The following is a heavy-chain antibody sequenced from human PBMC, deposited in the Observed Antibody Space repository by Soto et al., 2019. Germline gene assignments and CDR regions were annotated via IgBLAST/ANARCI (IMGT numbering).Heavy chain of an antibody. Sequence: EVQLVESGGGLVQPGGSLRLSCAASGFTFETSWMTWVRQAPGKGLEWVANIKQDGSEKYYVDSVKGRFTISRDNVKNSLYLQMNSLRVEDTAVYFCVRERISSWGQGTLVTVSS. V-gene: IGHV3-7*01. CDR1: GFTFETSW. CDR2: IKQDGSEK. D-gene: IGHD2-15*01. CDR3: VRERISS. J-gene: IGHJ4*02.